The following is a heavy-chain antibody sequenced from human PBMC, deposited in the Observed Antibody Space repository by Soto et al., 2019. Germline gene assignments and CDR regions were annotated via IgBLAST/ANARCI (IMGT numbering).Heavy chain of an antibody. Sequence: VGSLRLSCAASGFTFSSYGMHWVRQAPGKGLEWVALISYDGSNKYYADSVKGRFTISRDNSKNTLSLQVSSLRPEDTAVYYCAKDRDSSGRLSGYYYGVDVRGQRTTVTLYS. D-gene: IGHD6-19*01. V-gene: IGHV3-30*18. CDR3: AKDRDSSGRLSGYYYGVDV. J-gene: IGHJ6*02. CDR1: GFTFSSYG. CDR2: ISYDGSNK.